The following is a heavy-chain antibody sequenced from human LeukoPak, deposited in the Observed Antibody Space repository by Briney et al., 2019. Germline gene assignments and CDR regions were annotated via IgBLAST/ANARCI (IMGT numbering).Heavy chain of an antibody. Sequence: GGSLRLSCAASGFTFSSYCMSWARQAPGKGLEWVANIKQDGSEKYYVDSVKGRFAISRDNAKNSLYLQMNSLRAEDTAVYYCARDIPDYYDSSGSNFDYWGQGTLVTVSS. J-gene: IGHJ4*02. CDR1: GFTFSSYC. D-gene: IGHD3-22*01. V-gene: IGHV3-7*01. CDR3: ARDIPDYYDSSGSNFDY. CDR2: IKQDGSEK.